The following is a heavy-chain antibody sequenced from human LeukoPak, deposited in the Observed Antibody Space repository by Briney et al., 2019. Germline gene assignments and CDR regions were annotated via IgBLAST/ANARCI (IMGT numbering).Heavy chain of an antibody. J-gene: IGHJ6*02. CDR1: GHTFSSDA. Sequence: PGGSLRLSCAASGHTFSSDAMSWVRQAPGKRLEWVSAISGSGGSTYYADSVKGRFTISRDNSKNTLYLQMNSLRAEDTAVYYCARDRERYYYDSSGYYSVDYYGMDVWGQGTTVTVSS. CDR3: ARDRERYYYDSSGYYSVDYYGMDV. D-gene: IGHD3-22*01. V-gene: IGHV3-23*01. CDR2: ISGSGGST.